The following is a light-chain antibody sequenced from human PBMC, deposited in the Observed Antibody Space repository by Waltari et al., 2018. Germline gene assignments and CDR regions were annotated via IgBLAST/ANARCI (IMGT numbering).Light chain of an antibody. Sequence: SFELTQPHSVSVSPGQTAMITCGGDNIESKNVHWYRQKPAQAPVLVIYDDNDRPSEIPERFSGSNSGNTATLTISGVEAGDEADYYCQVWDGIIDHPLFGGGTRLTVL. CDR2: DDN. CDR3: QVWDGIIDHPL. V-gene: IGLV3-21*01. CDR1: NIESKN. J-gene: IGLJ2*01.